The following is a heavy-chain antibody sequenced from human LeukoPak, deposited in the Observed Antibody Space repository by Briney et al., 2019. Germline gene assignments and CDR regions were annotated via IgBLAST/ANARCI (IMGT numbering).Heavy chain of an antibody. CDR1: GFTFSSYA. CDR2: ISSGSEYR. Sequence: PGGSLRLSCAASGFTFSSYAMNWVRQAPGKGLEWVSCISSGSEYRFYADSVKGRFTISRDNAKNPLYLQMNSLRAEDTAVYYCARARAETYYYGMDVWGQGTTVTVSS. V-gene: IGHV3-21*01. CDR3: ARARAETYYYGMDV. J-gene: IGHJ6*02.